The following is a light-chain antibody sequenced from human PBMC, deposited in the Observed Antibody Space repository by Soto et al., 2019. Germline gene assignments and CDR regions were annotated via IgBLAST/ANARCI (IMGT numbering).Light chain of an antibody. CDR1: SSDIGASNS. J-gene: IGLJ2*01. CDR2: EVT. V-gene: IGLV2-8*01. CDR3: GSKAGSNKHVV. Sequence: QSALTQPPSASGSPGQSVTISCAGSSSDIGASNSVSWYKQHPGKAPKLLISEVTKRPSGVPDRFSGSKSGNTASLTVSGLHADDEADYYCGSKAGSNKHVVFGGGTKLTVL.